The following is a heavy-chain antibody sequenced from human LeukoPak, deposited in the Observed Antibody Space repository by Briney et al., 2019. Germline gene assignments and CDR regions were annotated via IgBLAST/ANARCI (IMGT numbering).Heavy chain of an antibody. D-gene: IGHD3-22*01. Sequence: SETLSLTCAVYGGSFSGYYWSWIRQPPGKGLEWIGETNHSGSTNYNPSLKSRVTISVDTSKNQFSLKLSSVTAADTAVYYCARDYYDSSGYYGPDYWGQGTLVTVSS. J-gene: IGHJ4*02. V-gene: IGHV4-34*01. CDR1: GGSFSGYY. CDR3: ARDYYDSSGYYGPDY. CDR2: TNHSGST.